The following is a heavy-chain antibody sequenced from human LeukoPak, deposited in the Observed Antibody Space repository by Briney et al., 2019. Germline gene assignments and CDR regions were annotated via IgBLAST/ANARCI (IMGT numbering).Heavy chain of an antibody. CDR3: AKFLSVVAAVDY. Sequence: TGGSLRLSCAASGFTFSSYAMSWVRQAPGKGLEWVSAISGSGGSTYYADSVRGRFTISRDNSKNTLYLQMNSLRAEDTAVYYCAKFLSVVAAVDYWGQGTLVTVSS. CDR1: GFTFSSYA. CDR2: ISGSGGST. D-gene: IGHD2-15*01. V-gene: IGHV3-23*01. J-gene: IGHJ4*02.